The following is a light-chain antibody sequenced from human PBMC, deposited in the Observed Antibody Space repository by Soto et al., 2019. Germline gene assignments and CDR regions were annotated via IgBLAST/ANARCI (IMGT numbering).Light chain of an antibody. CDR1: SSNIGAGHD. J-gene: IGLJ1*01. CDR2: GNS. CDR3: QSYDSSLSGYV. V-gene: IGLV1-40*01. Sequence: VLTQPPSVSGAPGQRVTISCTGSSSNIGAGHDVHWYQQLPGAAPKLLIYGNSNRPSGVPDRFSGSKSGTSASLAITGLQAEDEADYYCQSYDSSLSGYVFGTGTKVTVL.